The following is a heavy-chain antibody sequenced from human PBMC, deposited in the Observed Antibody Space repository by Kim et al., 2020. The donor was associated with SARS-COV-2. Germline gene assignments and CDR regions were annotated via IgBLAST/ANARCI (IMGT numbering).Heavy chain of an antibody. Sequence: SETLSLTCTVSGGSISSYYWSWIRQPPGKGLEWIGYIYYSGSTNYNPSLKSRVTISVDTSKNQFSLKLSSVTAADTAVYYCARDISGSYSDYWGQGTLVTVSS. CDR2: IYYSGST. CDR3: ARDISGSYSDY. CDR1: GGSISSYY. D-gene: IGHD3-10*01. V-gene: IGHV4-59*01. J-gene: IGHJ4*02.